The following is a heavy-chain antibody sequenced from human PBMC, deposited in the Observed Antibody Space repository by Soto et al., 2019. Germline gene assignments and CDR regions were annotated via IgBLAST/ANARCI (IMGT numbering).Heavy chain of an antibody. Sequence: SETLSLTCTVSGGSISSYYWSWIRQPPGKGLEWIGYIYYSGSTNYNPSLKSRVTMSVDTSKNHFSLKLSSVTAADTAVYYCARRYGSYFDYWGQGTLVTVS. CDR1: GGSISSYY. V-gene: IGHV4-59*08. D-gene: IGHD5-18*01. CDR3: ARRYGSYFDY. CDR2: IYYSGST. J-gene: IGHJ4*02.